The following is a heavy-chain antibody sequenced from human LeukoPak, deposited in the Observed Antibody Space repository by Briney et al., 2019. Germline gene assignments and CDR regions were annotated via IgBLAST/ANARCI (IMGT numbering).Heavy chain of an antibody. CDR3: ARQLGVGVWALDR. V-gene: IGHV4-39*01. CDR2: IFYTGKI. D-gene: IGHD3-16*01. J-gene: IGHJ4*02. Sequence: SETLSLTCDVSGDSITTEYYWWGWLRQPPGKELEWIAIIFYTGKIHDNPSLRIRISMSVDTSKDQFSLRLSAGTAADTAVYYGARQLGVGVWALDRWGQGRLVTVSS. CDR1: GDSITTEYYW.